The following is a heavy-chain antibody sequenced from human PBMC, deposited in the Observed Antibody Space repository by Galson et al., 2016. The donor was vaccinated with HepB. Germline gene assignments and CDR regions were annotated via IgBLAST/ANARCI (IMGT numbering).Heavy chain of an antibody. D-gene: IGHD6-19*01. Sequence: SLRLSCAASGFTFSSYAMSWVRQAPGKGLEWVSAISGSGGSKYYADSVKGRVTISRDNSKNTLYLQRNSLRAEDTAVYYCAKELWLVSRNNWFDPWGQGTMVTVSS. V-gene: IGHV3-23*01. CDR3: AKELWLVSRNNWFDP. CDR2: ISGSGGSK. J-gene: IGHJ5*01. CDR1: GFTFSSYA.